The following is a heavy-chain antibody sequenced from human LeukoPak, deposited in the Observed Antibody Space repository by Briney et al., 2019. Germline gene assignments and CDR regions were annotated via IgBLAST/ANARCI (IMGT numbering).Heavy chain of an antibody. CDR1: GFTFSSYG. D-gene: IGHD3-22*01. CDR2: ISYDGSNK. V-gene: IGHV3-30*03. J-gene: IGHJ3*02. CDR3: ARVSYDSSGYHTDAFDI. Sequence: GGSLRLSCAASGFTFSSYGMHWVRQAPGKGLEWVAVISYDGSNKYYADSVKGRFTISRDNSKNTLYLQMNSLRAEDTAVYYCARVSYDSSGYHTDAFDIWGQGTMVTVSS.